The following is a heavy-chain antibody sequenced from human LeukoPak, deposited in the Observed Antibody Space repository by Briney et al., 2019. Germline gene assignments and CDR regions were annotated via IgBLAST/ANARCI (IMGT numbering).Heavy chain of an antibody. CDR3: ATNLATVVTPAYY. Sequence: ASVKVSCKVSVYTLTELSMHWVRQAPGKGLEWMGGFDPEDGETIYAQKFQGRVTMTEDTSTDTAYMELSNLRSDDTAVYYCATNLATVVTPAYYWGQGTLVTVSS. CDR1: VYTLTELS. CDR2: FDPEDGET. V-gene: IGHV1-24*01. D-gene: IGHD4-23*01. J-gene: IGHJ4*02.